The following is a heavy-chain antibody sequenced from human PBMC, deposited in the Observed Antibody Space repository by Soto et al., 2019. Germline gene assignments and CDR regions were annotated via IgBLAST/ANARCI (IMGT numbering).Heavy chain of an antibody. CDR2: IIPIFGSV. Sequence: QMQLVQSGPEVKKPGSSVKVSCKASGGTFSTYAINWVRQAPGEGLEWMGGIIPIFGSVSYAQKFQGRVTITADESTSTAYLDLSSLRSEDTAVYYCARFVSGGPPRYCSGGSCYGGRGVFFYYAMDVWGQGTTVTVSS. J-gene: IGHJ6*02. CDR3: ARFVSGGPPRYCSGGSCYGGRGVFFYYAMDV. CDR1: GGTFSTYA. D-gene: IGHD2-15*01. V-gene: IGHV1-69*01.